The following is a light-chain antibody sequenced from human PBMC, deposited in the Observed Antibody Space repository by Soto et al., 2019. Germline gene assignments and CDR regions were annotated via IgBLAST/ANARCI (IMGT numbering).Light chain of an antibody. CDR1: SSDVADYNY. CDR2: DDS. J-gene: IGLJ1*01. CDR3: CSYAGSYRYV. V-gene: IGLV2-11*01. Sequence: QSVLTQSRSVSGSPGQSVTIYCTGTSSDVADYNYVSWYQHHPGKAPKLIIYDDSERPSGVPDRFSGSKSDNTASLTISGLQAEDEADYYCCSYAGSYRYVFGTGTKLTV.